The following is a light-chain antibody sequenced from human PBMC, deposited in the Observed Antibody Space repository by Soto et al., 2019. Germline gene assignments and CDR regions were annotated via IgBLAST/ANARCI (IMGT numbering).Light chain of an antibody. CDR3: QQYSIWRT. CDR2: GAS. J-gene: IGKJ1*01. CDR1: ESVSSN. Sequence: EIVMTQSPATLSLSPGERATLSCRASESVSSNLAWYQQEAGQAPRLLIYGASTRATGIPARFSGSGSGTEFTLTISSLQSEDFAVYYCQQYSIWRTFGQGTKVDIK. V-gene: IGKV3-15*01.